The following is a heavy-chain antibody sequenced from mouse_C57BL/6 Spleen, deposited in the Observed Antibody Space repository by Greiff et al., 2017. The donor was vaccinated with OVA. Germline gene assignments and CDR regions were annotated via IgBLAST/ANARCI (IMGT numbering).Heavy chain of an antibody. CDR1: GYSFTGYY. J-gene: IGHJ4*01. CDR2: INPSTGGT. D-gene: IGHD2-4*01. CDR3: ATVYDYDGTGYYAMDY. Sequence: VQLQQSGPELVKPGASVKISCKASGYSFTGYYMNWVKQSPEQSLEWIGEINPSTGGTTYNQKFKAKATLTVDKSSSTAYMQLKSLTSEDSAVYYGATVYDYDGTGYYAMDYWGQGTSVTVSS. V-gene: IGHV1-42*01.